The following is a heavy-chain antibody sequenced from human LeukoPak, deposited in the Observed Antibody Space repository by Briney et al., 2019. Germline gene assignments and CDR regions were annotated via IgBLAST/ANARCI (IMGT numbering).Heavy chain of an antibody. V-gene: IGHV1-18*01. CDR1: GYTFTSYG. CDR3: ARDVRSVMITFGGVIRGKPFDY. CDR2: ISAYNGNT. Sequence: SVKVXXKASGYTFTSYGISWVRQAPGQGLEWMGWISAYNGNTNYAQKLQGRVTMTTDTSTSTAYMELRSLRSDDTAVYYCARDVRSVMITFGGVIRGKPFDYWGQGTLVTVSS. D-gene: IGHD3-16*02. J-gene: IGHJ4*02.